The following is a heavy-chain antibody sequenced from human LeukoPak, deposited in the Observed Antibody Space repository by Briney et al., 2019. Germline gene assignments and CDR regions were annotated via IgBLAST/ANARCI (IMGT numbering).Heavy chain of an antibody. D-gene: IGHD3-10*01. Sequence: GGSLRLSCVGSGFTFSTSWMHWVRQAPGKGPEYVAYINQDGSETNYVDSVKGRFTISRDNSKNTLYLQMNSLRAEDTAVYYCAKDPLPWRGYYFDYWGQGTLVTASS. CDR1: GFTFSTSW. J-gene: IGHJ4*02. V-gene: IGHV3-7*03. CDR3: AKDPLPWRGYYFDY. CDR2: INQDGSET.